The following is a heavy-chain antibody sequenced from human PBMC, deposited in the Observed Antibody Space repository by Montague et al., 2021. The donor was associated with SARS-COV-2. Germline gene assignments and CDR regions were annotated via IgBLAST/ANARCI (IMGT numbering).Heavy chain of an antibody. D-gene: IGHD6-19*01. CDR3: AGRLPQYTSGWYFDQ. CDR2: LSYSGRP. CDR1: GGSFRDYA. Sequence: SETLSLTCDFAGGSFRDYAWSWIRQPPGKRLEWIGYLSYSGRPIYNPSLESRASISVDTSKNPFSLRLRSVIAADTAVYYCAGRLPQYTSGWYFDQWGQGTLVAVSS. J-gene: IGHJ4*02. V-gene: IGHV4-59*08.